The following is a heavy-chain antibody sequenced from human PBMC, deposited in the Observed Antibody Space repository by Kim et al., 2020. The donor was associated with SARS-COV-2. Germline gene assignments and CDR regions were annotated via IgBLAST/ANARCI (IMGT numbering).Heavy chain of an antibody. D-gene: IGHD2-15*01. J-gene: IGHJ5*02. CDR1: GFTFSSYG. Sequence: GGSLRLSCAASGFTFSSYGMHWVRQAPGKGLEWVAVISYDGSNKYYADSVKGRFTISRDNSKNTLYLQMNSLRAEDTAVYYCARVGNRYCSGGSCYFWFDPWGQGTLVTVSS. CDR3: ARVGNRYCSGGSCYFWFDP. CDR2: ISYDGSNK. V-gene: IGHV3-33*05.